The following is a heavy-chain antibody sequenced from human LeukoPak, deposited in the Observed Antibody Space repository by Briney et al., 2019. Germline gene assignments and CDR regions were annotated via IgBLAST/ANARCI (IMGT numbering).Heavy chain of an antibody. CDR3: ARVGRGAASSYYFDY. V-gene: IGHV1-46*01. Sequence: VASVKVSCKASGYTFTSYCMHWVRQAPGQGLEWMGIINPSGGSTSYAQKFQGRVTMTRDMSTSTVYMELSSLRSEDTAEDYCARVGRGAASSYYFDYWGQGTLDTVSS. CDR2: INPSGGST. CDR1: GYTFTSYC. D-gene: IGHD6-25*01. J-gene: IGHJ4*02.